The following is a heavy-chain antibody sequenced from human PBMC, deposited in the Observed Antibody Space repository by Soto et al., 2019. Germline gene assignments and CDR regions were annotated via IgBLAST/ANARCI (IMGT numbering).Heavy chain of an antibody. CDR2: ISYDGSSK. Sequence: QVQLVESGGGVVQPGRSLRLSCAASGFTFRTYAMHWVRQAPGKGLEWMAVISYDGSSKTYAASVQGRFTISRDNSENPLYLQMNSLRPEDTAVYYCARRNYYHGGEYFNDAFDMWGQGAMVTVSS. V-gene: IGHV3-30-3*01. CDR1: GFTFRTYA. CDR3: ARRNYYHGGEYFNDAFDM. D-gene: IGHD3-22*01. J-gene: IGHJ3*02.